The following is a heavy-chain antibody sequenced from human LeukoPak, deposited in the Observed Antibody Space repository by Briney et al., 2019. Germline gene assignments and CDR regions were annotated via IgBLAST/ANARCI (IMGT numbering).Heavy chain of an antibody. Sequence: GGSLRLSCAASGFNFSSYWMHWVRQPPGKGLEWVSYIGSTGSPIYSADSVRGRFTISRDNARNSLYLQINSLRAEDTAVYYCARDRSSAGIDAFDIWGQGTMVTVSS. CDR1: GFNFSSYW. V-gene: IGHV3-48*03. CDR2: IGSTGSPI. CDR3: ARDRSSAGIDAFDI. D-gene: IGHD6-19*01. J-gene: IGHJ3*02.